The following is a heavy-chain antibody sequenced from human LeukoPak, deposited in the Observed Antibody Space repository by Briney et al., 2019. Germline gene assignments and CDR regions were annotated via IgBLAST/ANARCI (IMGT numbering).Heavy chain of an antibody. V-gene: IGHV1-24*01. Sequence: ASVKVSCKVSGYTLTELSMHWVRQAPGKGLEWMGGFDPEDGETIYAQKFQGRVTMTEDTSTDTAYMELSSLRSEDTAVYYCATGAYYGGTSYYYYYDMDVWGQGTTVTVSS. CDR1: GYTLTELS. CDR3: ATGAYYGGTSYYYYYDMDV. J-gene: IGHJ6*02. CDR2: FDPEDGET. D-gene: IGHD4-23*01.